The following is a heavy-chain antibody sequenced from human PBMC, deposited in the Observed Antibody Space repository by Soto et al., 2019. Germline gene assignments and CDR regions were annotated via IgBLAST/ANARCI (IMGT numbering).Heavy chain of an antibody. CDR2: IGSADDP. CDR3: ARAYSGRLPRRADYYYAMDV. CDR1: RFGCSLHP. D-gene: IGHD2-15*01. Sequence: GGSLTPAWGAARFGCSLHPTPGIGRGFGKGLEWLSAIGSADDPYYLGSVKGRFTISRENAKNSLYLQMNRLRAGDTAVYYCARAYSGRLPRRADYYYAMDVWGLGTTVTVSS. J-gene: IGHJ6*02. V-gene: IGHV3-13*05.